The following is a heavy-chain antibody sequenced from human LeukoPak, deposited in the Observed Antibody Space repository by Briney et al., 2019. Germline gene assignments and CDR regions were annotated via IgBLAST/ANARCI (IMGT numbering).Heavy chain of an antibody. J-gene: IGHJ3*02. V-gene: IGHV3-21*01. CDR3: ARTFWSDDDAFDI. CDR2: ISSSSTYT. CDR1: GFTFSSYT. D-gene: IGHD3-3*01. Sequence: GGSLRLSCAASGFTFSSYTMNWVRQAPGKGLEWVSSISSSSTYTHYADSVNGRLTISRDNAKNSLYLQMNSLRAEDTAVYYCARTFWSDDDAFDIWGQGTMVTVSS.